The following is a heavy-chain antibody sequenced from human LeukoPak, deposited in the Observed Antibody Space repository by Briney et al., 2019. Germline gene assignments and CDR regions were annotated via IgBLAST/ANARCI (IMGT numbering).Heavy chain of an antibody. D-gene: IGHD2-2*01. V-gene: IGHV3-48*03. J-gene: IGHJ4*02. Sequence: PGGSLRLSCVASGFTFSSYEMNWVRQAPGKGLEWVSYISSSGSTIYYADSVKGRFTISRDNAKNSLYLQMNSLRAEDTAVYYCASRRSTLSCSSTSCSLGYWGQGTLVTVSS. CDR2: ISSSGSTI. CDR1: GFTFSSYE. CDR3: ASRRSTLSCSSTSCSLGY.